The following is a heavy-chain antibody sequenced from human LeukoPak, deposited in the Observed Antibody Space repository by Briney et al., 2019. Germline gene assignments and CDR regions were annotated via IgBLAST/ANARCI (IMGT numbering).Heavy chain of an antibody. CDR3: ARGTLGAWGW. CDR2: ISASGSTL. J-gene: IGHJ4*02. Sequence: PGGSLRLSCAASGFTFSNYEMNWVRQAPGKGLEWVSYISASGSTLFYADSVRGRFTISRDNAKNSLSLQMNSLRAEDTAVYFCARGTLGAWGWWGQGTLVTVSS. CDR1: GFTFSNYE. V-gene: IGHV3-48*03. D-gene: IGHD6-19*01.